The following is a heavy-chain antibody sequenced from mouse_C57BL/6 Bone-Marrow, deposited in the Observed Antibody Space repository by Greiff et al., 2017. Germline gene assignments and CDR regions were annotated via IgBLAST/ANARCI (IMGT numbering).Heavy chain of an antibody. J-gene: IGHJ3*01. D-gene: IGHD2-1*01. CDR1: GYTFTSYW. Sequence: LQQPGAELVKPGASVKLSCKASGYTFTSYWMHWVKQRPGRGLEWIGRIDPNSGGTTYNEKFKSKATLPVDKPSSTAYMQLISLTTQDSAVYYFASEDYYGNPFAYWGQGTLVTVSA. CDR2: IDPNSGGT. CDR3: ASEDYYGNPFAY. V-gene: IGHV1-72*01.